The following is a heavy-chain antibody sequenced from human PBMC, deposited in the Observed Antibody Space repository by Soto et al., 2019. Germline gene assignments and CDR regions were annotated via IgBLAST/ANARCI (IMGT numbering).Heavy chain of an antibody. CDR2: IWYDGSNK. CDR3: ARDPRIVVVVAATVRYYGRDV. J-gene: IGHJ6*02. CDR1: GFTFSSYG. Sequence: GGSLRLSCAASGFTFSSYGMHWVRQAPGKGLEWVAVIWYDGSNKYYADSVKGRFTISRDNSKNTLYLQMNSLRAEDTAVYYCARDPRIVVVVAATVRYYGRDVWGQETTVTVSS. V-gene: IGHV3-33*01. D-gene: IGHD2-15*01.